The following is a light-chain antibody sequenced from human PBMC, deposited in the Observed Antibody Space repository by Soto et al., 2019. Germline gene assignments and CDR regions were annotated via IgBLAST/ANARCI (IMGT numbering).Light chain of an antibody. CDR2: DAS. Sequence: DIQMTQSPSSLSASVGDRVTITCQASQDISNYLSWYQQKPGKAPKLLIYDASNLETGVPSRFSGSRSGTDFTFTISSLQPEDIATYYCQQYDNLPRTFGQGTRLEIK. CDR3: QQYDNLPRT. V-gene: IGKV1-33*01. J-gene: IGKJ5*01. CDR1: QDISNY.